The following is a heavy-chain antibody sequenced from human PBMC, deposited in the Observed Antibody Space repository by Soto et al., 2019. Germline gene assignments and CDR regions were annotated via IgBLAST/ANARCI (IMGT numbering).Heavy chain of an antibody. Sequence: GGSLRLSCAASGFTFSSYAMSWVRQAPGKGLEWVSAISGSGGSTYYADSVKGRFTISRDNSKNTLYLQMNSLRAEDTAVYYCAKDNYIVVVPAAQDYWGQGTLVTVSS. J-gene: IGHJ4*02. CDR3: AKDNYIVVVPAAQDY. V-gene: IGHV3-23*01. CDR1: GFTFSSYA. CDR2: ISGSGGST. D-gene: IGHD2-2*01.